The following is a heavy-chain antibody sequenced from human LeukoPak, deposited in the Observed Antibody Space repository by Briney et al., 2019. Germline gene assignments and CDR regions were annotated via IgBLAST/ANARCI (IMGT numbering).Heavy chain of an antibody. V-gene: IGHV3-21*01. J-gene: IGHJ4*02. CDR2: ISSSSSYI. CDR3: ARRDYGDYPFDY. D-gene: IGHD4-17*01. Sequence: GGSLRLSCAASGFTFSSYSMNWVRQAPGKGLEWVSSISSSSSYIYYADSVKGRFTISRDNAKNTLYLQMNSLRAEDTAVYYCARRDYGDYPFDYWGQGTLVTVSS. CDR1: GFTFSSYS.